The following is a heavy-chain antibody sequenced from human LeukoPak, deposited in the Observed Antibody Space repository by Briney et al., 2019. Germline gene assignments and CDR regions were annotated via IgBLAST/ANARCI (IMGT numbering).Heavy chain of an antibody. CDR1: GFTFSDYY. CDR2: ISSSGSTI. D-gene: IGHD3-3*01. Sequence: PGGSLRLSCAASGFTFSDYYMSWIRQAPGKGLEWVSYISSSGSTIYYADSVKGRFTISRDNAKNSLYLQMNSLRAEDTAVYYCARDLDYDFWSGYTAGPYYFDYWGQGTLVTVSS. V-gene: IGHV3-11*04. CDR3: ARDLDYDFWSGYTAGPYYFDY. J-gene: IGHJ4*02.